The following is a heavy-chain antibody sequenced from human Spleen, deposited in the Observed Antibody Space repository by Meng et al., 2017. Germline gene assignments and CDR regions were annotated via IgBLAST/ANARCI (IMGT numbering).Heavy chain of an antibody. CDR2: INLGGST. J-gene: IGHJ5*02. CDR1: GGSFSGYY. D-gene: IGHD3-10*01. CDR3: ARQGRAVYTEWFDP. V-gene: IGHV4-34*01. Sequence: QVQLQQWGAGLLKPSETLSLTCTVYGGSFSGYYWSWIRQPPGKGLEWIGDINLGGSTNYNPSLKSRATKSVDTSKNQFSLKLNSVTAADTAVYYCARQGRAVYTEWFDPWGQGTLVTVSS.